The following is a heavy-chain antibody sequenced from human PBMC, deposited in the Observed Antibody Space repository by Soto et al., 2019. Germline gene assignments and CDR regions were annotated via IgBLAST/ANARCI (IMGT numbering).Heavy chain of an antibody. CDR1: GGTFSSYA. D-gene: IGHD1-7*01. Sequence: GASVKVSCKASGGTFSSYAISWVRQAPGQGLEWMGGIIPIFGTANYAQKFQGRVTITTDTSTSTAYMELRSLRSDDTAVYYCARDGITGTTSDYWGQGTLVTVSS. J-gene: IGHJ4*02. V-gene: IGHV1-69*05. CDR2: IIPIFGTA. CDR3: ARDGITGTTSDY.